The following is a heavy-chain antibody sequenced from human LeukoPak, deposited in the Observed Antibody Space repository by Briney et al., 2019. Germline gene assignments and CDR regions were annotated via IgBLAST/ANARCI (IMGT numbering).Heavy chain of an antibody. J-gene: IGHJ3*02. CDR1: GGSISSSSYY. D-gene: IGHD3-22*01. Sequence: SETLSLTCTVSGGSISSSSYYWGWIRQPPGKGLEWIGSIYHSGSTYYNPSLKSRVTIAVETSKNQFSLKLSSVTAADTAVYYCACLTTADAFDIWGQGTMVTVSS. CDR3: ACLTTADAFDI. CDR2: IYHSGST. V-gene: IGHV4-39*07.